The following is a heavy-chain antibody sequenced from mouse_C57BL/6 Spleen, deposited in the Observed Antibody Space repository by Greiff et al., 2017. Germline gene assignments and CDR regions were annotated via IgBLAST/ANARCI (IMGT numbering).Heavy chain of an antibody. V-gene: IGHV1-69*01. Sequence: VQLQQPGAELVMPGASVKLSCKASGYTFTSYWMHWVKQRPGQGLEWIGEIDPSDSYTNYNQKFKGKSTLTVDKSSSTAYMQLSSLTSEDSAVYYCARGASTDYFDYWGQGTTLTVSS. J-gene: IGHJ2*01. CDR3: ARGASTDYFDY. D-gene: IGHD6-1*01. CDR2: IDPSDSYT. CDR1: GYTFTSYW.